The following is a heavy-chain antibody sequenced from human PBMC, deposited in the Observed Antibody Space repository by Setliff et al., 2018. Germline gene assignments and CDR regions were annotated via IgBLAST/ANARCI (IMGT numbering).Heavy chain of an antibody. Sequence: GASVKVSCKASGYTFVDYGVTWVRQAPGQGLEWVGWISPYSGNASSAPKFQGRLSMTTDTSTTTAYLELRSLRSNDSAVYFCSRLVRFCTRTVCQRLSGDDFWGQGTRVTVSS. V-gene: IGHV1-18*01. CDR1: GYTFVDYG. J-gene: IGHJ4*02. CDR2: ISPYSGNA. CDR3: SRLVRFCTRTVCQRLSGDDF. D-gene: IGHD3-10*01.